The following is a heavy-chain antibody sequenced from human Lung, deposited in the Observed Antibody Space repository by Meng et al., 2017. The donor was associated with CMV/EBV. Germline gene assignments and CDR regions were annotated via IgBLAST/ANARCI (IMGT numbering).Heavy chain of an antibody. Sequence: QGHLQESGPGLVKPSGTLSLTCAGTGGSRSSTNWWSAVSQPPGKGLEWIGEIYHSGSTNYNPSLKSRVSISVDKSKNQFSLKLSSVTAADTAVYYCARADKVRFDYWGQGTLVTVSS. J-gene: IGHJ4*02. V-gene: IGHV4-4*02. CDR3: ARADKVRFDY. CDR1: GGSRSSTNW. CDR2: IYHSGST.